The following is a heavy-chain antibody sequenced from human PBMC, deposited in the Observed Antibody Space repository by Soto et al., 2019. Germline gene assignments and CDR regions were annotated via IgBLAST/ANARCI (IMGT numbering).Heavy chain of an antibody. CDR3: ARGASILRYFDWLLDFDY. CDR1: GGSFSGYY. V-gene: IGHV4-34*01. Sequence: SETLSLTCAVYGGSFSGYYWSWIRQPPGKGLEWIGEINHSGSTNYNPSLKSRVTISVDTSKNQFSLKLSSVTAADTTVYYCARGASILRYFDWLLDFDYWGQGTLVTVS. D-gene: IGHD3-9*01. J-gene: IGHJ4*02. CDR2: INHSGST.